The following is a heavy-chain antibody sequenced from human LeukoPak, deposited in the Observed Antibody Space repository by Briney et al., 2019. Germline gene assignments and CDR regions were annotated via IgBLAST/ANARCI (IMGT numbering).Heavy chain of an antibody. V-gene: IGHV4-61*01. CDR3: ARVGIAAAGFFNWFDP. CDR1: GGSISSSSYY. Sequence: SETLSLTCTVSGGSISSSSYYWSWIRQPPGKGLEWIGYIYYSGSTNYNPSLKSRVTISVDTSKNQFSLKLSSVTAADTAVYYCARVGIAAAGFFNWFDPWGQGTLVTVSS. D-gene: IGHD6-13*01. CDR2: IYYSGST. J-gene: IGHJ5*02.